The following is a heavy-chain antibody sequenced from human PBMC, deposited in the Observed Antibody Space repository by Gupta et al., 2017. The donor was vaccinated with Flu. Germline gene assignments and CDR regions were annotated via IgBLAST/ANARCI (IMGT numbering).Heavy chain of an antibody. J-gene: IGHJ3*02. V-gene: IGHV3-7*01. D-gene: IGHD2-2*01. CDR3: ARRGAPAPWGAFDT. Sequence: EVHLVESGRALVQPGESLGLSCAASDFTLNAYCMNWVRQAPGKGLEWVASLHPDGSHQFYVDSVKGRFTIYRDSAKNSLYLQMNSLRTEDTAVYYCARRGAPAPWGAFDTWGQGTKVTVSS. CDR2: LHPDGSHQ. CDR1: DFTLNAYC.